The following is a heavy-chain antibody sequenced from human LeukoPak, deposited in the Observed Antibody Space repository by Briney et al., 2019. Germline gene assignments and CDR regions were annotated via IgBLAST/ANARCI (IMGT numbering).Heavy chain of an antibody. CDR1: GFTFGDDA. V-gene: IGHV3-49*03. Sequence: PSGGSLRLSCTASGFTFGDDAWSWFRQAPGKGLERICFIRKKGYGEITDYAASVRGRFTISRDDAKSIAYLQMNSLKTEDTALYYCSRGLHDYGDSNYYFDQWGRGTLVTVSS. CDR2: IRKKGYGEIT. J-gene: IGHJ4*02. D-gene: IGHD4-17*01. CDR3: SRGLHDYGDSNYYFDQ.